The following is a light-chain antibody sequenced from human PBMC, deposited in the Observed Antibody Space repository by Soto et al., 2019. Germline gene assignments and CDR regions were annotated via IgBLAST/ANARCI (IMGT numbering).Light chain of an antibody. J-gene: IGKJ1*01. CDR2: AAS. CDR1: EYNSYY. V-gene: IGKV1-27*01. Sequence: DTQRTQSPSSLPASVGYTVTITCRACEYNSYYVAWYRQKPGNVPELLINAASRLQSGVPSRFRGSGSGTDFTLTSSSLQPEDFAAYDCQKDNIVPWKFGQGTKVEMK. CDR3: QKDNIVPWK.